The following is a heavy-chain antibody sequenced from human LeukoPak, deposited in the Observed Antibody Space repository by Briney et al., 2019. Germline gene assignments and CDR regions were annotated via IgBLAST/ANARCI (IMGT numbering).Heavy chain of an antibody. CDR2: INHSGST. CDR3: ARRRGMRDYDILTGANGYYFDY. Sequence: SETLSLTCAVYGGSFSGYYWSWIRQPPGKGLEWIGEINHSGSTNYNPSLKSRVTISVDTSKNQFSLKLSSVTAADTAVYYCARRRGMRDYDILTGANGYYFDYWGQGTLVTVSS. D-gene: IGHD3-9*01. CDR1: GGSFSGYY. V-gene: IGHV4-34*01. J-gene: IGHJ4*02.